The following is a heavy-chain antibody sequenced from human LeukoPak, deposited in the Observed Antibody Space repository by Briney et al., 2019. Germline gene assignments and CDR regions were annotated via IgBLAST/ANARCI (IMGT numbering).Heavy chain of an antibody. CDR2: ISWDGGST. Sequence: GGSLRLSCAASGFTFDDYTMHWVRQAPGKGLEWVSLISWDGGSTYYADSVKGRFTISRDNSKNSLYLQMNSLRTEDTALYYCAKDSGSYFYFDYWGQGTLVTVSS. V-gene: IGHV3-43*01. D-gene: IGHD1-26*01. CDR3: AKDSGSYFYFDY. CDR1: GFTFDDYT. J-gene: IGHJ4*02.